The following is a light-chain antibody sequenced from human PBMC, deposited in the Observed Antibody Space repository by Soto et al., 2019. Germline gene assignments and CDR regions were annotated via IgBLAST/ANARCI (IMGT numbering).Light chain of an antibody. CDR2: KAS. Sequence: DIQMTQSPSTLSASVGDRVTITCRASQSISSWLAWYQQKPGKAPKLLIYKASSLESGVPSRFSGSGSGTEFTLTFSSLQPDDFATYYCQQYNNYPWTFGQGTKVDIK. CDR1: QSISSW. J-gene: IGKJ1*01. CDR3: QQYNNYPWT. V-gene: IGKV1-5*03.